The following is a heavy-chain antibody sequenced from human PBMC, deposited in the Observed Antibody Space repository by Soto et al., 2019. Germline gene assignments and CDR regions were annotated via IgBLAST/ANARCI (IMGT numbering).Heavy chain of an antibody. CDR3: ARDSRTIFGVAAYDYGMDV. CDR2: ISSSSSYI. J-gene: IGHJ6*02. Sequence: PGGSLRLSCAASGFTFSSYIMNWVRQSPGKGLEWVSSISSSSSYIYYADSVKGRFTISRDNAKNSLYLQMNSLRAEDTAVYYCARDSRTIFGVAAYDYGMDVWGQGTTVTVSS. D-gene: IGHD3-3*01. CDR1: GFTFSSYI. V-gene: IGHV3-21*01.